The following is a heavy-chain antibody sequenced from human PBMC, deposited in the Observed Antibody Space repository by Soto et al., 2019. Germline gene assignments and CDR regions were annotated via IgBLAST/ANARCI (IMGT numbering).Heavy chain of an antibody. CDR1: GFTFSSYA. Sequence: GGSLRLSCAASGFTFSSYAMHWVRQVPGKGLEWVAVISYDGSNKYYADSVKGRFTISRDNSKNTLYLQMNSLRAEDTAVYYCARGRGYSYGYGYYFDYWGQGTLVTVSS. CDR3: ARGRGYSYGYGYYFDY. V-gene: IGHV3-30-3*01. J-gene: IGHJ4*02. CDR2: ISYDGSNK. D-gene: IGHD5-18*01.